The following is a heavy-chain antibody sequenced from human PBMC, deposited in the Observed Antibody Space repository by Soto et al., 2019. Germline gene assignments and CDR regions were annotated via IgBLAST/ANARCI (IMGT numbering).Heavy chain of an antibody. V-gene: IGHV3-30*18. CDR2: ISYDGSNK. CDR1: VFTFSSYG. J-gene: IGHJ4*02. D-gene: IGHD5-18*01. CDR3: AKEAAMVRVFDY. Sequence: GLSLRLSCAXSVFTFSSYGMHWVLQTPGKGLEWVAVISYDGSNKYYADSVKGRFTISRDNSKNTLYLQMNSLRAEDTAVYYCAKEAAMVRVFDYWGQGTLVTVSS.